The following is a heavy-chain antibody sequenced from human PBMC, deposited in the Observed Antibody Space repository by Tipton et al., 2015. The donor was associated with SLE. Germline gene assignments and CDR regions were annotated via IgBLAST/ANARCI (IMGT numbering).Heavy chain of an antibody. D-gene: IGHD3-3*01. CDR2: VYESGNT. CDR3: ARADFGVPPGAFDI. J-gene: IGHJ3*02. V-gene: IGHV4-4*08. Sequence: TLSLTCTVSGGSMSSYYWSWIRQPPGKGREWIGYVYESGNTNYIPSLKSRVTISVDTSKNQFSLRLNSVTAADTAVYYCARADFGVPPGAFDIWGQGTKVTVSS. CDR1: GGSMSSYY.